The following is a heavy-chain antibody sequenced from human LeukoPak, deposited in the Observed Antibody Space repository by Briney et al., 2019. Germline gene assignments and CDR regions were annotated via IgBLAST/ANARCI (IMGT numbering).Heavy chain of an antibody. V-gene: IGHV1-69*05. CDR3: ARAGGYCSSTSCPVPLYFDY. J-gene: IGHJ4*02. Sequence: ASVKVSCKASGGTFSSYAISWVRRAPGQGLEWMGGIIPIFGTANYAQKFQGRVTITTDESTSTAYMELSSLRSEDTAVYYCARAGGYCSSTSCPVPLYFDYWGQGTLVTVSS. CDR1: GGTFSSYA. D-gene: IGHD2-2*03. CDR2: IIPIFGTA.